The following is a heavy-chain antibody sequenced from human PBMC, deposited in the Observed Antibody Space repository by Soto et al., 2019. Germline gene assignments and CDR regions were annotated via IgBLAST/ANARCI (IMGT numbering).Heavy chain of an antibody. V-gene: IGHV4-39*01. Sequence: SETLSLTCTVSGGSISSSSCYWGWIRQPPGKGLEWIGSIYYSGSTYYNPSLKSRVTISVDTSKNQFSLKLSSVTAADTAVYYCASSARGYSYGYDFDYWGQGTLVTVSS. CDR3: ASSARGYSYGYDFDY. D-gene: IGHD5-18*01. CDR1: GGSISSSSCY. J-gene: IGHJ4*02. CDR2: IYYSGST.